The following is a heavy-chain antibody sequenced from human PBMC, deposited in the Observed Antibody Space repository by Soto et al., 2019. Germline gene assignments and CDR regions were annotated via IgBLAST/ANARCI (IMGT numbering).Heavy chain of an antibody. Sequence: SQTLSLTWTVSGGSTSPGRWSWFRQLPGKGMEWIGYIYYSGSTYYNPSLKSRVTISVDTSKNQFSLKLSSVTAADTAVYYCARGRIYCSGGSCYPEYTSMVKGYYYYGMSVWGQGTTVTVSS. CDR1: GGSTSPGR. V-gene: IGHV4-59*08. CDR2: IYYSGST. J-gene: IGHJ6*02. D-gene: IGHD2-15*01. CDR3: ARGRIYCSGGSCYPEYTSMVKGYYYYGMSV.